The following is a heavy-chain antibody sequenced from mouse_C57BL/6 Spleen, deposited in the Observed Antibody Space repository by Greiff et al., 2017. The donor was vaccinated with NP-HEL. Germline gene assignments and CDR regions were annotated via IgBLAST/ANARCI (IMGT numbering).Heavy chain of an antibody. J-gene: IGHJ4*01. Sequence: EVQLQESGPGLVKPSQSLSLTCSVTGYSITSGYYWNWIRQFPGNKLEWMGYLSYDGSNNYNPSLQNRIPITLDTSKNQFFLKLNSVTTEDTATDYCAREGYCTYAMDYWGQGTSVTVSS. CDR3: AREGYCTYAMDY. V-gene: IGHV3-6*01. D-gene: IGHD3-1*01. CDR1: GYSITSGYY. CDR2: LSYDGSN.